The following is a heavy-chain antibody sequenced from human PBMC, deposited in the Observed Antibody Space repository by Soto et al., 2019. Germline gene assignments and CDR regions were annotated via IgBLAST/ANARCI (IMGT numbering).Heavy chain of an antibody. CDR3: ARERYISGWFSGDY. J-gene: IGHJ4*02. V-gene: IGHV3-7*05. CDR1: GFTFSSYW. CDR2: IKQDGSEK. Sequence: EVQLVESGGGLVQPGGSLGLSCAASGFTFSSYWMSWVRQDPGKGLEWVASIKQDGSEKYYVDSVKGRFTISRDNAKNSLYLQMNRLRAEDTALYYCARERYISGWFSGDYWGQGTLVTVSS. D-gene: IGHD6-19*01.